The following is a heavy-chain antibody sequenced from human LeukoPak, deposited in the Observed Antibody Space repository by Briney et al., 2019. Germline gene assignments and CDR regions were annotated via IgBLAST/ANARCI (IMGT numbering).Heavy chain of an antibody. CDR2: ISAYNGNT. CDR3: ARDPGSGSYTHFDY. CDR1: GYTFTSYG. V-gene: IGHV1-18*01. J-gene: IGHJ4*02. D-gene: IGHD3-10*01. Sequence: ASVKVSCKASGYTFTSYGISWVRQAPGQGLEWMGWISAYNGNTNYAQKLQGRVTMTTDTSTSTAYMELRSPRSDDTAVYYCARDPGSGSYTHFDYWGQGTLVTVSS.